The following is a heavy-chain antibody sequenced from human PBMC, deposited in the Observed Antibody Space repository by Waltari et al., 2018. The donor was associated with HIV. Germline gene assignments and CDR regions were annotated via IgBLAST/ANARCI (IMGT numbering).Heavy chain of an antibody. CDR2: IKSKTDGGTT. V-gene: IGHV3-15*01. CDR3: TTVAPRVPDAFDV. J-gene: IGHJ3*01. Sequence: EVQLVESGGGLVKPGWSLRLSCAAYGLPFSNGWMSWVRQAPGKGLEWVGRIKSKTDGGTTDYAAPVKGRFTISRDDSKDTLYLQMNSLKTEDTAVYYCTTVAPRVPDAFDVWGQGAMVTVSS. CDR1: GLPFSNGW.